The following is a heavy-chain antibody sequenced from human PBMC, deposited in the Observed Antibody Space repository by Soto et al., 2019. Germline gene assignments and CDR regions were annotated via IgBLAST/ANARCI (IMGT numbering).Heavy chain of an antibody. Sequence: ASVKASCKASGYTFPSAGISWVRQAPGQGLEWMGWISAYNGNTNYAQKLQGRVTMTTDTSTSTAYMELRSLRSDGTAVYYCARDLPAAMPRGPDAFDIWGQGTMVTVSS. CDR2: ISAYNGNT. CDR3: ARDLPAAMPRGPDAFDI. V-gene: IGHV1-18*01. J-gene: IGHJ3*02. CDR1: GYTFPSAG. D-gene: IGHD2-2*01.